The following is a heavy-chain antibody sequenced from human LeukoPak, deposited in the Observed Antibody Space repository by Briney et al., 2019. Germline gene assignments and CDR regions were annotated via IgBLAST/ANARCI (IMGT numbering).Heavy chain of an antibody. CDR3: AKARGHEYYFDY. J-gene: IGHJ4*02. Sequence: GGSLRLSCAASGFTFSSYGMSWVRQAPGKGLEWVSAITATSSSTHDADSVQGRFTISRDNSKNTLYLQMNSLRAEDTAVYYCAKARGHEYYFDYWGQGTLVTVSS. CDR2: ITATSSST. V-gene: IGHV3-23*01. CDR1: GFTFSSYG.